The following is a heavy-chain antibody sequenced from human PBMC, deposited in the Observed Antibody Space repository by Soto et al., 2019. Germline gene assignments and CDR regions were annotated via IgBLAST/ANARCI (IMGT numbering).Heavy chain of an antibody. Sequence: EVQLVESGGGLVKPGGSLRLSCAASGFTFSNAWLSWVRQAPGKGLEWVGRIQSKTDGGTTDYAAPVKGRFTISRDESKNTLYLQMNSLKTEDTAVYYCTTGGNLRFLEWLFSDLDYWGQGTLVTVSS. D-gene: IGHD3-3*01. J-gene: IGHJ4*02. V-gene: IGHV3-15*01. CDR1: GFTFSNAW. CDR3: TTGGNLRFLEWLFSDLDY. CDR2: IQSKTDGGTT.